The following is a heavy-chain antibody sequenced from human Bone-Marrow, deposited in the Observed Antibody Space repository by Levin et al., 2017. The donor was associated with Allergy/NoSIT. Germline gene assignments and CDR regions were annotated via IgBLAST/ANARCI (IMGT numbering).Heavy chain of an antibody. D-gene: IGHD6-13*01. CDR1: GGSISSSNW. V-gene: IGHV4-4*02. J-gene: IGHJ6*02. Sequence: SETLSLTCAVSGGSISSSNWWSWVRQPPGKGLEWIGEIYHSGSTNYNPSLKSRVTISVDKSKNQFSLKLSSVTAADTAVYYCARREGIAAAGTHYYYYYGMDVWGQGTTVTVSS. CDR2: IYHSGST. CDR3: ARREGIAAAGTHYYYYYGMDV.